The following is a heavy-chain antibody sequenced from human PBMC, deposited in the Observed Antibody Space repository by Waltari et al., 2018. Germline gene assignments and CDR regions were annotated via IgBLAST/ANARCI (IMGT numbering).Heavy chain of an antibody. CDR3: VAHQGGKYTLEAFDV. Sequence: QLQLHDPAPGLAKPSATPSLTCSVPGGSISSSSSYWGWVRQPPGKGLEWITSIYYGGSVYDRPSLKSRVTITVDTSKNQLSLRLTSVTAADTALYYCVAHQGGKYTLEAFDVWGPGTMVIVSS. D-gene: IGHD1-26*01. CDR1: GGSISSSSSY. V-gene: IGHV4-39*05. CDR2: IYYGGSV. J-gene: IGHJ3*01.